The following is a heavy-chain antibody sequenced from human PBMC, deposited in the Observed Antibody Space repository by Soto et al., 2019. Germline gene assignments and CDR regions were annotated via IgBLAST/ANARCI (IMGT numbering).Heavy chain of an antibody. Sequence: QVQLVESGGGVLQPGKSLRLSCAASGFIFSSYGMHWVRQAPGKGLEWLAVIWYDGSHRYYADSVKGRFTISRDNSKNTLFLQMNSLRAEDTAVYYCARLRHGPDTGAASWDWGYNAMDVWGQGTTVTVSS. D-gene: IGHD7-27*01. CDR2: IWYDGSHR. CDR1: GFIFSSYG. CDR3: ARLRHGPDTGAASWDWGYNAMDV. J-gene: IGHJ6*02. V-gene: IGHV3-33*01.